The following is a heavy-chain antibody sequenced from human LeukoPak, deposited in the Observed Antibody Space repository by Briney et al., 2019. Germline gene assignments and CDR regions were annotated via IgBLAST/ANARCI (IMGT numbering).Heavy chain of an antibody. J-gene: IGHJ4*02. D-gene: IGHD4-17*01. CDR2: INPNSGGT. CDR3: ARGLSASYGDYVPFDY. V-gene: IGHV1-2*02. Sequence: GASVKVSCKASGYAFTGYYMHWVRQAPGQGLEWMGWINPNSGGTNYAQKFQGRVTMTRDTSISTAYMELSRLRSDDTAVYYCARGLSASYGDYVPFDYWGQGTLVTVSS. CDR1: GYAFTGYY.